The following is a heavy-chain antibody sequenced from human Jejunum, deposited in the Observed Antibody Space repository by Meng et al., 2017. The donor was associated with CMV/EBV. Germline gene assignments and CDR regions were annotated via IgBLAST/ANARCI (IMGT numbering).Heavy chain of an antibody. CDR2: INVNSGET. J-gene: IGHJ4*02. D-gene: IGHD2-2*02. Sequence: FTHSFLHWVRQAPGQGLEWVGLINVNSGETSSAQNLQGRVTMTRDTSISTVYMDLSRLRSDDTAPYYCVREGYFCSSSSCYKSFDYWGQGTLVTVSS. V-gene: IGHV1-2*02. CDR1: FTHSF. CDR3: VREGYFCSSSSCYKSFDY.